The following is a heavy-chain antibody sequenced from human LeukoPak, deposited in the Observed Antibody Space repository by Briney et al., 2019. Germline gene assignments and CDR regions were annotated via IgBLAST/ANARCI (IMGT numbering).Heavy chain of an antibody. CDR2: IYSGGST. CDR1: IQTVSRNY. V-gene: IGHV3-66*01. Sequence: GGSLRLSCAASIQTVSRNYMICVPQAPGKGLEWVSVIYSGGSTYYADSVKGRFTISRDNSKNTLYLQMNSLRAEDTAVYYCARESYYDILTGYYKQAFDIWGQGTMVTVSS. CDR3: ARESYYDILTGYYKQAFDI. J-gene: IGHJ3*02. D-gene: IGHD3-9*01.